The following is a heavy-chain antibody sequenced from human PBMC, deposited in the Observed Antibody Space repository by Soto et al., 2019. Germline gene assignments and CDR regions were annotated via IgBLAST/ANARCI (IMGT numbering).Heavy chain of an antibody. V-gene: IGHV3-23*01. CDR3: AKTREGHDFWSGQITHGYFDY. Sequence: GGSLRLSCAASGFIFNSHAMSWVRQSPVKGREWVAAISGRGSSTYYPDSVKGRFIVSRDNSKNKLYLQMNGLRAEDTAVYYCAKTREGHDFWSGQITHGYFDYWGQGIQVTVSS. CDR2: ISGRGSST. CDR1: GFIFNSHA. J-gene: IGHJ4*02. D-gene: IGHD3-3*01.